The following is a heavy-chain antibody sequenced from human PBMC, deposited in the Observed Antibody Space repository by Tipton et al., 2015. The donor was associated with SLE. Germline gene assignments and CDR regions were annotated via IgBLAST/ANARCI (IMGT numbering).Heavy chain of an antibody. D-gene: IGHD1-14*01. V-gene: IGHV3-20*04. CDR2: SNWNGDYR. CDR1: GFNFDDYG. J-gene: IGHJ4*02. CDR3: ARDGEPDFDY. Sequence: SLRLSCAASGFNFDDYGMSWVRQAPGKGLEWVSHSNWNGDYRGYADSVKGRFTISRDNARNSLYLQMNSLRAEDTALYYCARDGEPDFDYWGQGTLVTVSS.